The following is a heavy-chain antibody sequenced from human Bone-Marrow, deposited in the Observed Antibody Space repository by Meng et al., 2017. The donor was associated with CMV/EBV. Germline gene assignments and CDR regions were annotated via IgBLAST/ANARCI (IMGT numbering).Heavy chain of an antibody. CDR2: IYYSGRT. CDR3: ARVGYYYESSGPSRWVDP. J-gene: IGHJ5*02. Sequence: SETLSLTCTVSGGSISIGGYYWSCIRQHPGKGLEWIGYIYYSGRTYYNPSLKSRVTISVDTSENQFSLKLSSVTASDTAVYYCARVGYYYESSGPSRWVDPWGQGTLVTVSS. CDR1: GGSISIGGYY. V-gene: IGHV4-31*03. D-gene: IGHD3-22*01.